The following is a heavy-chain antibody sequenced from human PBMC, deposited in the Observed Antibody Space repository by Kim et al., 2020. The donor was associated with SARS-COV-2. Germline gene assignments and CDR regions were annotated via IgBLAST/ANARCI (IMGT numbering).Heavy chain of an antibody. Sequence: SETLSLTCAVYGGSFSGYYWSWIRQPPGKGLEWIGEINHSGSTNYNPSLKSRVTISVDTSKNQFSLKLSSVTAADTAVYYCARGRGRLVSYDYWGQGTLVPSPQ. CDR1: GGSFSGYY. V-gene: IGHV4-34*01. D-gene: IGHD3-9*01. J-gene: IGHJ4*02. CDR3: ARGRGRLVSYDY. CDR2: INHSGST.